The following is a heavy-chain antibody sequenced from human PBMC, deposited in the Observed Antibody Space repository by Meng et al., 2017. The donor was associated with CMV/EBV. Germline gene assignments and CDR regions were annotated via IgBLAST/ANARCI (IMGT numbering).Heavy chain of an antibody. D-gene: IGHD4-17*01. CDR2: IRYDGSNK. J-gene: IGHJ4*02. CDR3: RTVTDDY. CDR1: GFTFSSYG. V-gene: IGHV3-30*02. Sequence: GGSLRLSCAASGFTFSSYGMHWVRQAPGKGLEWVAFIRYDGSNKYYADSVKGRFTISRDNSKNTLYLQMNSLRAEDTAVYHCRTVTDDYWGQGTLVTVSS.